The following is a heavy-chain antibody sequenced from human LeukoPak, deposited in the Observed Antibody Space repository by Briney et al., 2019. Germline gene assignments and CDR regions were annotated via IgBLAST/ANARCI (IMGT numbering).Heavy chain of an antibody. V-gene: IGHV1-2*02. CDR1: GYTFTGYY. Sequence: GASVTVSCKTSGYTFTGYYIHWVRQAPGQGLEWMGWINPNSGGTKYAQKFQGRVTMTRATPISTANMELSRLTSDDTAVYYCARVYDGNGRDNWFDPWGQGTLVTVSS. J-gene: IGHJ5*02. CDR3: ARVYDGNGRDNWFDP. CDR2: INPNSGGT. D-gene: IGHD3-22*01.